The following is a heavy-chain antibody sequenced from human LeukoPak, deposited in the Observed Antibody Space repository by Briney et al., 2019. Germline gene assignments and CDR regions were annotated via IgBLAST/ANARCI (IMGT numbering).Heavy chain of an antibody. D-gene: IGHD4-23*01. CDR1: GYTFTCCY. CDR2: INPNSGGT. CDR3: ARTTVVTGPYYFDY. Sequence: GASVKVSCKSSGYTFTCCYMHWLRQAPGQGLEWMGWINPNSGGTNYAQKFQGRVTMTRDTSISTAYMELSRLRSDDTAVYYCARTTVVTGPYYFDYWGQGTLVTVSS. J-gene: IGHJ4*02. V-gene: IGHV1-2*02.